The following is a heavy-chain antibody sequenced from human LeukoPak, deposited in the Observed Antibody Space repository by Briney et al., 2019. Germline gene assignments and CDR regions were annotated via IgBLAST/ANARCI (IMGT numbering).Heavy chain of an antibody. CDR2: ISAYNGNT. V-gene: IGHV1-18*04. J-gene: IGHJ4*02. Sequence: ASVKVSCKASGYTFTSYGISWVRQAPGQGLELMGWISAYNGNTNYAQKLQGRVTMTTDTSTSTAYMELRSLRSDDTAVYYCARGQLTMVHRSGLRYFDYWGQGTLVTVSS. D-gene: IGHD3-10*01. CDR1: GYTFTSYG. CDR3: ARGQLTMVHRSGLRYFDY.